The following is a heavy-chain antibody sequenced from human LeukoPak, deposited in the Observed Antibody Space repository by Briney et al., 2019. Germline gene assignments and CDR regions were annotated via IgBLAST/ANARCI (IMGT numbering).Heavy chain of an antibody. D-gene: IGHD3-10*01. Sequence: GGSLRLSCAASGFTFSDYYMSWIRQAPGKGLEWVAVISYDGSNKYYADSVKGRFTISRDNSKNTLYLQMNSLRAEDTAVYYCARDYYGSGRATVFDIWGQGTMVTVSS. V-gene: IGHV3-30-3*01. CDR1: GFTFSDYY. CDR2: ISYDGSNK. CDR3: ARDYYGSGRATVFDI. J-gene: IGHJ3*02.